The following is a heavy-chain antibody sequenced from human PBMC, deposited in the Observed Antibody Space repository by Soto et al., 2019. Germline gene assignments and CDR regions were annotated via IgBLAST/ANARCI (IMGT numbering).Heavy chain of an antibody. J-gene: IGHJ3*02. CDR3: AKSGEGGDAFDI. Sequence: GGSLRLSCAASGFTFDDYAMHWVRHAPGKGLEWVSGISWNSGSIGYADSVKGRFTISRDNAKNSLYLQMNSLRAEDTALYYCAKSGEGGDAFDIWGQGTMVTVSS. CDR2: ISWNSGSI. V-gene: IGHV3-9*01. CDR1: GFTFDDYA. D-gene: IGHD5-12*01.